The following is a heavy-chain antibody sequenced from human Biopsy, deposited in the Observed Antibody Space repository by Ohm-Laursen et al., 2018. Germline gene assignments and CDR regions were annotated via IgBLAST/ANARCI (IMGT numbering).Heavy chain of an antibody. J-gene: IGHJ3*01. CDR1: GESFNGYY. CDR3: ARGPYGDNAGAFDV. D-gene: IGHD4/OR15-4a*01. V-gene: IGHV4-34*01. Sequence: GTLSLTCAVYGESFNGYYWSWIRQTPGKGLEWIGEINHSGRTNYNPSLKSRLTISVDKSKNHFSLRLTSVTAADTATYFCARGPYGDNAGAFDVWGQGTVVTVSS. CDR2: INHSGRT.